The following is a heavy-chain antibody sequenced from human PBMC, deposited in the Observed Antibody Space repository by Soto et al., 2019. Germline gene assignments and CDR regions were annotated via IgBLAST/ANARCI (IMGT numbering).Heavy chain of an antibody. J-gene: IGHJ3*02. CDR1: GYTSTNYG. D-gene: IGHD6-13*01. CDR3: ARDLLYSSRSTVRFDI. V-gene: IGHV1-18*01. CDR2: INTYNGHT. Sequence: QVQLVQSGTEVKKPGASVKVSCKASGYTSTNYGISWVRQAPGQGLEWLAWINTYNGHTNYAQKLQGRVTLTTDTSTSTAYMELRSLRSDDTAVYYCARDLLYSSRSTVRFDIWGQGTMVTVSS.